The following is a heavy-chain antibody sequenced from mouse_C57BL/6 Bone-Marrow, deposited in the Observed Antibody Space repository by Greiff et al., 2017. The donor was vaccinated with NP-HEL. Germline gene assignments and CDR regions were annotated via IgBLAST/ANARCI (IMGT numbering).Heavy chain of an antibody. Sequence: VQLQQSGPELVKPGASVKISCKASGYTFTDYYMNWVKQSHGKGLEWIGDINPNNGGTSYNQKFKGKATLTVDTSSSTAYMELRSLTSEDSAVYYCARDDDYVGLDYRGQGTTLTVAT. V-gene: IGHV1-26*01. CDR2: INPNNGGT. CDR1: GYTFTDYY. J-gene: IGHJ2*01. CDR3: ARDDDYVGLDY. D-gene: IGHD2-4*01.